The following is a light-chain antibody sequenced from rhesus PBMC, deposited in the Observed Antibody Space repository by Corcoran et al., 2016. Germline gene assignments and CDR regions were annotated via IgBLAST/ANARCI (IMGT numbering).Light chain of an antibody. V-gene: IGKV1-74*01. CDR2: KAS. CDR3: QHSFGAPLS. CDR1: ENINNY. J-gene: IGKJ4*01. Sequence: DIQMTQSPSSLSASVGDRVTITCRASENINNYLHWYQQKPGKAPKVLIYKASTLKSGVPSRFSASGSGTDFTRTISSLQPEDFATYYCQHSFGAPLSFGGGTKVDLK.